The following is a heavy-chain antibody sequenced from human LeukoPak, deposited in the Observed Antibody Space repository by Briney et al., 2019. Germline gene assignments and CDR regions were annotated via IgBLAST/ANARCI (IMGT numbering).Heavy chain of an antibody. V-gene: IGHV3-11*04. Sequence: GGSLRLSCAASGFTFSDYYMSWIRQAPGKGLEWVSYISSSGSTIYYADSVKGRFTISRDNAKNSLYLQMNSLRADDTAIYYCAREKLKARFDYWGQGTLVTVSS. CDR2: ISSSGSTI. J-gene: IGHJ4*02. CDR1: GFTFSDYY. CDR3: AREKLKARFDY. D-gene: IGHD1-26*01.